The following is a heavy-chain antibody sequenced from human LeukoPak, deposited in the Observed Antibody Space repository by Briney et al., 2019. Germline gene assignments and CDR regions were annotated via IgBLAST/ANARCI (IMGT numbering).Heavy chain of an antibody. CDR2: IYHSGTT. CDR3: AQKAPYSPGYSQQ. J-gene: IGHJ1*01. D-gene: IGHD2-15*01. CDR1: GGSITSYY. V-gene: IGHV4-59*01. Sequence: LSETLSLTCTVSGGSITSYYWTWIRQPPGKGLEWIGYIYHSGTTNYNPSLKSRVTISVDTSKNQFSLKLTSVTAADTAVYYCAQKAPYSPGYSQQWGQGTLVTVSS.